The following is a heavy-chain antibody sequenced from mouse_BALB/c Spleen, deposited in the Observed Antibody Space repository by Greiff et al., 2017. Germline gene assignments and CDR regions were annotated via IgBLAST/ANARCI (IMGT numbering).Heavy chain of an antibody. CDR2: ISDGGSYT. Sequence: EVQGVESGGGLVKPGGSLKLSCAASGFTFSDSSMYWVRQTPEKRLEWVATISDGGSYTYYPDSVKGRFTISRDNAKNNLYLQMSSLKSEDTAMYYCARDRGILSYAMDYWGQGTSVTVSS. D-gene: IGHD3-1*01. J-gene: IGHJ4*01. CDR3: ARDRGILSYAMDY. CDR1: GFTFSDSS. V-gene: IGHV5-4*02.